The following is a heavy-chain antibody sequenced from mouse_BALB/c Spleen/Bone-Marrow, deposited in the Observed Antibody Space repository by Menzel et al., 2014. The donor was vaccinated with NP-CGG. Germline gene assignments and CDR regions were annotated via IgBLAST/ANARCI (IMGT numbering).Heavy chain of an antibody. CDR3: ARGGFDY. CDR1: GYTFTSYW. CDR2: INPSNGRT. Sequence: QVQLQQSGAELVKPGASVKLSCKASGYTFTSYWMHWVKQRPGQGLEWIGEINPSNGRTNYNEKFKSKATLTVDKSSSTAYMQLSSLTSEGSAVYYCARGGFDYWGQGTTLTVSS. J-gene: IGHJ2*01. V-gene: IGHV1S81*02.